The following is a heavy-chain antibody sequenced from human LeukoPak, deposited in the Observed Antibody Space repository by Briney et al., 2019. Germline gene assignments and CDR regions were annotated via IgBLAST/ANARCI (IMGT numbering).Heavy chain of an antibody. CDR1: GGSFSGYY. CDR2: INHSGST. J-gene: IGHJ5*02. V-gene: IGHV4-34*01. CDR3: ARVPRRGYCGGDCYSDWFDP. D-gene: IGHD2-21*02. Sequence: SETLSLTCAVYGGSFSGYYWSWIRQPPGKGLEWIGEINHSGSTNYNPSLKSRVTISVDTSKNQFSLKLSSVTAADTAVYYCARVPRRGYCGGDCYSDWFDPWGQGTLVTVSS.